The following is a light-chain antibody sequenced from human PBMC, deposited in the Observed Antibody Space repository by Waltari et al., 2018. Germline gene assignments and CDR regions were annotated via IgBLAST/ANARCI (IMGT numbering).Light chain of an antibody. CDR3: STWDDSLSGRV. Sequence: QSVLTQPPSASGTPGQSVSISCSGSNSNIGKNYVYWYQQVPGTAPKLLIYRNKQRPSGVPDRFSGSKSGTSASLAISGLRAEDGADYHCSTWDDSLSGRVFGGGTKVTVL. CDR1: NSNIGKNY. CDR2: RNK. V-gene: IGLV1-47*01. J-gene: IGLJ3*02.